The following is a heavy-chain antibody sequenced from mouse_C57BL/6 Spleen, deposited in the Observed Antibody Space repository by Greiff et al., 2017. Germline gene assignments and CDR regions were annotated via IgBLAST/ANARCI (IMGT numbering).Heavy chain of an antibody. CDR3: ARDKNGRYYFDY. Sequence: VQLQQSGPGLVKPSQSLSLTCSVTGYSITSGYYWNWIRQFPGNKLEWMGYISYDGSNNYNPSLKNRISITRDTSKNQFFLKLNSVTTEDTATYYCARDKNGRYYFDYWGQGTTLTVSS. D-gene: IGHD1-1*02. J-gene: IGHJ2*01. CDR2: ISYDGSN. CDR1: GYSITSGYY. V-gene: IGHV3-6*01.